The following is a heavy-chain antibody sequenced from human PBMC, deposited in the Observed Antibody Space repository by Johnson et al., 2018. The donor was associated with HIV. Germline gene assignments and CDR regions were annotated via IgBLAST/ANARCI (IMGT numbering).Heavy chain of an antibody. CDR3: TTNGNFFQVDAFDI. V-gene: IGHV3-49*03. Sequence: DVQVVESGGGLVQPGGSLRLSCTASGFTFGDYAMSWFRQAPGKGLEWVGFIRSKAYGGTTEYAASVKGRFTISRDDSKSIAYLQMNSLKTEDTAVYYCTTNGNFFQVDAFDIWGQGTMVTVSS. CDR1: GFTFGDYA. CDR2: IRSKAYGGTT. D-gene: IGHD1-7*01. J-gene: IGHJ3*02.